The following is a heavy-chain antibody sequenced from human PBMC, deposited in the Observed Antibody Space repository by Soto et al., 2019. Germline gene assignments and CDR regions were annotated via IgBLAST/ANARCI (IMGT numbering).Heavy chain of an antibody. CDR1: GGTFSTYA. D-gene: IGHD5-12*01. CDR3: ARDMDRLRLGGNYSYITDV. J-gene: IGHJ6*02. V-gene: IGHV1-69*12. CDR2: IIPVFRAP. Sequence: QVQLVQSGSEVKKPGSSVKVSCKVSGGTFSTYAISWVRQAPGQGLEWMGGIIPVFRAPDYAQKFQGRVTMTADESARTAFMELTGLGFEDRAVYYCARDMDRLRLGGNYSYITDVWGQGTTVTVSS.